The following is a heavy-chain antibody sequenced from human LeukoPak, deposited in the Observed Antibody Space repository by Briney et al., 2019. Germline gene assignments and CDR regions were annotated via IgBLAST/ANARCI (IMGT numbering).Heavy chain of an antibody. V-gene: IGHV1-2*02. J-gene: IGHJ3*02. CDR1: GYSFTDYY. CDR2: IYPNSGVT. Sequence: ASVKVSCKASGYSFTDYYIHWVRQAPGQGLEWMGWIYPNSGVTNYAQSFQGRVTVTRDTSISTACMDLSSLTSDDTAVYFCVRDVRAGRNDAFDIWGQGTMVTVSS. D-gene: IGHD1-14*01. CDR3: VRDVRAGRNDAFDI.